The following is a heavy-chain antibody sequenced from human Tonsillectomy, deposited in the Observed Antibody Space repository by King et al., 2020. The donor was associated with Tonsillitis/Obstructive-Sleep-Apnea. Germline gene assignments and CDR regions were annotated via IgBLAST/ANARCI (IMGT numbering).Heavy chain of an antibody. CDR2: IYYSGST. V-gene: IGHV4-59*01. D-gene: IGHD6-13*01. J-gene: IGHJ6*02. Sequence: QLQESGPGLVKPSETLSLTCTVSGGSISSYYWSWVRQPPGKGLEWIGYIYYSGSTNYNPSLKSRVTISVDTSKNQFSLKLSSVTAADTAVYYCASNRGGIAAAEPYYYYGMDGWGQGTTVTVSS. CDR3: ASNRGGIAAAEPYYYYGMDG. CDR1: GGSISSYY.